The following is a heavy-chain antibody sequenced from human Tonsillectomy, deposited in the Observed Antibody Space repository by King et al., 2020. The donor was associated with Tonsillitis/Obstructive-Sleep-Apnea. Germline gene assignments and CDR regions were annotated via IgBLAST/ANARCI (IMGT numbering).Heavy chain of an antibody. CDR3: ARGAELVGSFDI. J-gene: IGHJ3*02. D-gene: IGHD1-26*01. Sequence: QLVQSGAEVKKPGASVKVSCKASGYTFTNYTMHWVRQAPGQRLEWMGWINADNGNTKYSQKFQGRVTIARDTSASTAYMELSSLRSEDTAVYYCARGAELVGSFDIWGQGTMVTVSS. CDR1: GYTFTNYT. CDR2: INADNGNT. V-gene: IGHV1-3*01.